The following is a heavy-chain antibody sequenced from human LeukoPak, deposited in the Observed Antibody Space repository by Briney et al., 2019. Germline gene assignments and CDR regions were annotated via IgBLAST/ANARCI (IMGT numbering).Heavy chain of an antibody. Sequence: GSLRLSCETSGFTFSDSAMSWVRQASGRGLEWVSLISASGGNSYYADSVKGRFTVSRDSSKNTLHLQMNSLRAEDTAVYYCARDIELSCWGQGTLVTVSS. CDR2: ISASGGNS. V-gene: IGHV3-23*01. CDR1: GFTFSDSA. CDR3: ARDIELSC. J-gene: IGHJ4*02. D-gene: IGHD1-26*01.